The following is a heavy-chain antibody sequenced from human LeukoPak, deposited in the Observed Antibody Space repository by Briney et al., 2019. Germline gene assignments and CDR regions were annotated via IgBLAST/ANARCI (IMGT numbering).Heavy chain of an antibody. Sequence: PGGSLRLSCATSGFTFSTSDMNWVRQAPGKGLEWVSSISSSSSYIYYADSVKGRFTISRDNAKNSLYLQMNSLRAEDTAVYYCARGYSGYDQYFDYWGQGTLVTVSS. CDR1: GFTFSTSD. J-gene: IGHJ4*02. CDR2: ISSSSSYI. V-gene: IGHV3-21*01. D-gene: IGHD5-12*01. CDR3: ARGYSGYDQYFDY.